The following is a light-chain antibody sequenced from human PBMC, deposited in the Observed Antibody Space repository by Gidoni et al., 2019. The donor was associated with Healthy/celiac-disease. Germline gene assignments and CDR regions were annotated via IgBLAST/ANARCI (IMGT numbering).Light chain of an antibody. CDR3: QQSYSTSWT. Sequence: DIQMTQSPSSLSASVGDRVTITCRASQSISSYLNWYQQKPGKAPKLLIYAASSLQSGVPSRVRGSGSGTDFTLPISRLPPEAFATYYCQQSYSTSWTFGQGTKVEIK. J-gene: IGKJ1*01. V-gene: IGKV1-39*01. CDR1: QSISSY. CDR2: AAS.